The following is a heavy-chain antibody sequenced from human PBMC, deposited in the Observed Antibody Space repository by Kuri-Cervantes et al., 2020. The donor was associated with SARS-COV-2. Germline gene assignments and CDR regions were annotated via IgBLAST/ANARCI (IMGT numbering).Heavy chain of an antibody. V-gene: IGHV1-2*02. CDR3: AREGHIVVVQGMDV. CDR1: GYTFTGYY. J-gene: IGHJ6*02. Sequence: ASVKVSCKASGYTFTGYYMHWVRQAPGQGLEWMGWINPNSGGANYAQKFQGRVTMTRDTSISTAYMELSSLRSDDTAVYYCAREGHIVVVQGMDVWGQGTTVTVSS. CDR2: INPNSGGA. D-gene: IGHD2-2*01.